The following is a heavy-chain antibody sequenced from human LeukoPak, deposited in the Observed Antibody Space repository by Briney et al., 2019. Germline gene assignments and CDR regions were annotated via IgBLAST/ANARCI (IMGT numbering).Heavy chain of an antibody. CDR1: GFTFSSYS. D-gene: IGHD1-26*01. J-gene: IGHJ4*02. Sequence: GGSLRLSRAASGFTFSSYSMNWVRQAPGKGLEWVAVISYDGNNKYYADSVKGRFTISRDNSKNTLYLQMNSLRAEDTAVYYCAKTVGAWSGFDYWGQGTLVTVSS. CDR2: ISYDGNNK. CDR3: AKTVGAWSGFDY. V-gene: IGHV3-30*18.